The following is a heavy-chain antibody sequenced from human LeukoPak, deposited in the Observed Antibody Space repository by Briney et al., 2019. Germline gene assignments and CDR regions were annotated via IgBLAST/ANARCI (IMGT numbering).Heavy chain of an antibody. CDR3: ARASGYSSSWPPDY. Sequence: SETLSLTCTVSGGSISSYYWSWIRQPPGKGLEWIGYIYYSGSTNYNPSLKSRVTISVDTSKNQFSLELGSVTAADTAVYYCARASGYSSSWPPDYWGQGTLVTVSS. CDR1: GGSISSYY. CDR2: IYYSGST. J-gene: IGHJ4*02. D-gene: IGHD6-13*01. V-gene: IGHV4-59*01.